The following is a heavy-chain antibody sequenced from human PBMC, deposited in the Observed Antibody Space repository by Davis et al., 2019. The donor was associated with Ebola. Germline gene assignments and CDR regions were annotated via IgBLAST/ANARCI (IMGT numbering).Heavy chain of an antibody. CDR3: ARVGATVTPI. CDR2: ISSSSSYI. D-gene: IGHD4-17*01. CDR1: GFTFSSYS. Sequence: GESLKISCAASGFTFSSYSMNWVRQAPGKGLEWVSSISSSSSYIYYADSVKGRFTISRDNSKNTLYLQMNSLRAEDTAVYYCARVGATVTPIWGQGTLVTVSS. J-gene: IGHJ4*02. V-gene: IGHV3-21*01.